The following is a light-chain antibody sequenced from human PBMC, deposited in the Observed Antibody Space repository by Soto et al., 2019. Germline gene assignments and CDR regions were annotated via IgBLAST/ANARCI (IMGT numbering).Light chain of an antibody. J-gene: IGKJ2*01. Sequence: EIGFRQSPATVSLSPGERDTLSCRASQSVSSSYLAWYQQKPGLAPRLLIYDASSRATGIPDRFSGSGSGTDFTLTISRLEPEDFAVYYCQQYGSSPYTFGQGTKLEIK. CDR2: DAS. CDR1: QSVSSSY. CDR3: QQYGSSPYT. V-gene: IGKV3D-20*01.